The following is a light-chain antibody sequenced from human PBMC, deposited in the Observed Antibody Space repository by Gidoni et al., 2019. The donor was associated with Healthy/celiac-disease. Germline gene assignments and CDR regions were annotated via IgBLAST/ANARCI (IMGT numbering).Light chain of an antibody. J-gene: IGLJ2*01. CDR2: GNS. Sequence: QSVLTQPPSVSGAPGQRVTISCTGSSPNIGAGYDVHWYPQLPGTAHKLLIYGNSNRPSGVPDRFSGSNSGTSASLAITGLQAEDEADYYCQSYDSSLSGVVFGGGTKLTVL. CDR3: QSYDSSLSGVV. V-gene: IGLV1-40*01. CDR1: SPNIGAGYD.